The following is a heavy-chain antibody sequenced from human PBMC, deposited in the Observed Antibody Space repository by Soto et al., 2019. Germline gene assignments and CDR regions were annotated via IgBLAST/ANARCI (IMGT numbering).Heavy chain of an antibody. CDR2: INPNSGGT. CDR3: ASRHYYGSGSSPYYYYGMDV. V-gene: IGHV1-2*02. J-gene: IGHJ6*02. CDR1: GYTFTGYY. D-gene: IGHD3-10*01. Sequence: QVQLVQSGAEVKKPGASVKVSCKASGYTFTGYYMHWVRQAPGQGLEWMGWINPNSGGTNYAQKFQGRVPMTRDTSISTAYMELSRLRSDDTAVYYCASRHYYGSGSSPYYYYGMDVWGQGTTVTVSS.